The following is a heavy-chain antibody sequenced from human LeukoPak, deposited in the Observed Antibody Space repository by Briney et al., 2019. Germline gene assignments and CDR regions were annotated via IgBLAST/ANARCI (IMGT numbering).Heavy chain of an antibody. D-gene: IGHD5-24*01. V-gene: IGHV4-59*01. CDR1: GGSISSYY. Sequence: SETLSLTCTVSGGSISSYYWSWIRQPPGKRLEGIGYIYYSGHTNYNPSLKSRVTISVDTSKNQFSLQLHSVTAADTAVYYCARDRDGYNGGAFDIWGQGTKVTVSS. J-gene: IGHJ3*02. CDR3: ARDRDGYNGGAFDI. CDR2: IYYSGHT.